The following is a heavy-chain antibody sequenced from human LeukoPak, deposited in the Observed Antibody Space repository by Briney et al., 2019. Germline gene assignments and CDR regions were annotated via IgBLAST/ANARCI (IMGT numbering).Heavy chain of an antibody. J-gene: IGHJ4*02. V-gene: IGHV4-30-4*08. D-gene: IGHD5/OR15-5a*01. CDR1: GGSISSGDYY. CDR2: IYYSGST. Sequence: SETLSLTCTVSGGSISSGDYYWSWIRQPPGQGLEWIGYIYYSGSTYYNPSLKSRVTISVDTSKNQFSLRLSSVTAAGTAVYYCARASVYGDYDYWGQGTLVTVSS. CDR3: ARASVYGDYDY.